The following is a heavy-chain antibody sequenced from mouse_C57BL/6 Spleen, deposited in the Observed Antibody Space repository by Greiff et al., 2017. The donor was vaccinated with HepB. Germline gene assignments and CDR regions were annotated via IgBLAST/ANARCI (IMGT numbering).Heavy chain of an antibody. Sequence: EVKLVESGGGLVQSGRSLRLSCATSGFTFSDFYMEWVRQAPGKGLEWIAASRNKANDYTTEYSASVKGRFIVSRDTSQSILYLQMNALRAEDTAIYYCVCGNYDYFDYWGQGTTLTVSS. V-gene: IGHV7-1*01. CDR3: VCGNYDYFDY. J-gene: IGHJ2*01. D-gene: IGHD2-1*01. CDR2: SRNKANDYTT. CDR1: GFTFSDFY.